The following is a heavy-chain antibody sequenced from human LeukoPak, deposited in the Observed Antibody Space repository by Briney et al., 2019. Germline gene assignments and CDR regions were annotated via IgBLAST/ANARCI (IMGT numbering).Heavy chain of an antibody. CDR1: GFTFRSFV. D-gene: IGHD3-10*01. J-gene: IGHJ4*02. CDR2: ISYEDGTNK. CDR3: TKERPEEYYESGCYFDF. Sequence: GGSLRLSCAASGFTFRSFVMHWVRQAPGKGLEWVAAISYEDGTNKYYADSVKGRFTISRDNSKTTLFLQMNSLRAEDTAIYYCTKERPEEYYESGCYFDFWGQGTLVTVSS. V-gene: IGHV3-30*18.